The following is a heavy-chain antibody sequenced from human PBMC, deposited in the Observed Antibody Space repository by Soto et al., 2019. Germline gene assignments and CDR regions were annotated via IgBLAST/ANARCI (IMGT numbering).Heavy chain of an antibody. CDR2: INPNSGGT. CDR1: GYTFTGYY. Sequence: ASVKVSCKASGYTFTGYYMHWVRQAPGQGLEWMGWINPNSGGTNYAQKFQGRVTMTRDTSISTAYMELSRLRSDDTAVYYCARSGIVGATRSWFDPWGQGTLVTVSS. CDR3: ARSGIVGATRSWFDP. J-gene: IGHJ5*02. D-gene: IGHD1-26*01. V-gene: IGHV1-2*02.